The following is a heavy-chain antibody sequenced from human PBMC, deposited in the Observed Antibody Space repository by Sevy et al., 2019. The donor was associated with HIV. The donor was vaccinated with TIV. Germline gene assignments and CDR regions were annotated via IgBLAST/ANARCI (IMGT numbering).Heavy chain of an antibody. J-gene: IGHJ5*02. V-gene: IGHV1-18*01. CDR3: AMTYYYDSSGWGNWFDP. Sequence: ASVKVSCKASGYTFTSYGISWVRQAPGQGLEWMGWISAYNGNTNYAQKLQGRVTMTTDTSTSPAYMELRSLRSDDTAVYYCAMTYYYDSSGWGNWFDPWGQGTLVTVSS. CDR2: ISAYNGNT. D-gene: IGHD3-22*01. CDR1: GYTFTSYG.